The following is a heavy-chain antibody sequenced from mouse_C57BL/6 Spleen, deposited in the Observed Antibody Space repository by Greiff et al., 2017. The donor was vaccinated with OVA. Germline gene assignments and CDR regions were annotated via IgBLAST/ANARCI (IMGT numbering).Heavy chain of an antibody. CDR2: IYPRDGST. CDR1: GYTFTDHT. D-gene: IGHD2-2*01. Sequence: VQLQQSDAELVKPGASVKISCKVSGYTFTDHTIHWMKQRPEQGLEWIGYIYPRDGSTKYNEKFKGKATLTAEKSSSTAYMQLNSLTSEDSAVYFCARASSYGYDGDYYAMDYWGQGTSVTVSS. J-gene: IGHJ4*01. V-gene: IGHV1-78*01. CDR3: ARASSYGYDGDYYAMDY.